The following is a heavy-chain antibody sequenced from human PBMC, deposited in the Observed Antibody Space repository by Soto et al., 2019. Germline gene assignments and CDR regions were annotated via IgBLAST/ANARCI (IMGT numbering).Heavy chain of an antibody. CDR2: VFYTGFT. CDR1: GASISGSYYY. D-gene: IGHD1-20*01. J-gene: IGHJ4*02. CDR3: ATSQKGYNWNYFDH. Sequence: SETLSLICAVSGASISGSYYYWAWLRQSPGKGPEWIGSVFYTGFTSYNPSLESRVSVSVDTSKSQFSLKLSAVTAADTAVYYCATSQKGYNWNYFDHWGQGALVTVSS. V-gene: IGHV4-39*01.